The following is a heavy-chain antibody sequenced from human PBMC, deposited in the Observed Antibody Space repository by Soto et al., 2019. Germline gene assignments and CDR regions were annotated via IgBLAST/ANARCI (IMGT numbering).Heavy chain of an antibody. D-gene: IGHD3-3*01. CDR2: IKSKTDGGTT. CDR1: GFTFSNAW. Sequence: GGSLRLSCAASGFTFSNAWMSWVRQAPGKGLEWVGRIKSKTDGGTTDYAAPVKGRFTISRDDSKNTLYLQMNSLKTEDTAVYYCTTDHNPYYDFWSGQGDYWGQGTLVTVSS. J-gene: IGHJ4*02. CDR3: TTDHNPYYDFWSGQGDY. V-gene: IGHV3-15*01.